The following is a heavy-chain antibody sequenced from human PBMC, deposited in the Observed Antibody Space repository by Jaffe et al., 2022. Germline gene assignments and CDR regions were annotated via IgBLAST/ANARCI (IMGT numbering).Heavy chain of an antibody. D-gene: IGHD2-2*01. V-gene: IGHV3-15*01. Sequence: EVQLVESGGGLVKPGGSLRLSCAASGFTFSNAWMSWVRQAPGKGLEWVGRIKSKTDGGTTDYAAPVKGRFTISRDDSKNTLYLQMNSLKTEDTAVYYCTTASEYPRGPYYYYYMDVWGKGTTVTVSS. J-gene: IGHJ6*03. CDR1: GFTFSNAW. CDR2: IKSKTDGGTT. CDR3: TTASEYPRGPYYYYYMDV.